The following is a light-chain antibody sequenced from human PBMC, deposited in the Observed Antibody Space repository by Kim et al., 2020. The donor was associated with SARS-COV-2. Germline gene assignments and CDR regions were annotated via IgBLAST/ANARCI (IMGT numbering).Light chain of an antibody. J-gene: IGKJ2*01. CDR1: HSINNW. CDR2: KAS. Sequence: PSSLSASVGDRVTLTCRASHSINNWLAWYRQKPGKAPKLLIYKASNLYTGVPSRFSGSGSVTEFTLTISSLQPDDFATYYCQHSVNFGQGTKLEI. V-gene: IGKV1-5*03. CDR3: QHSVN.